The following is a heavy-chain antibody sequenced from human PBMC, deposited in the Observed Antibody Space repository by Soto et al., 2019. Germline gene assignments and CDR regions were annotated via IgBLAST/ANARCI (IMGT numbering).Heavy chain of an antibody. J-gene: IGHJ5*01. CDR1: GYTFTSYY. Sequence: ASVKVSCKASGYTFTSYYMHWVRQAPGQGLEWMGIINASGGNTSYAQKFQGRVTMTRNTSTSTVYMELSSLRSEDTAVYYCARERNWFDSWGQGTLVTVSS. CDR2: INASGGNT. V-gene: IGHV1-46*01. CDR3: ARERNWFDS.